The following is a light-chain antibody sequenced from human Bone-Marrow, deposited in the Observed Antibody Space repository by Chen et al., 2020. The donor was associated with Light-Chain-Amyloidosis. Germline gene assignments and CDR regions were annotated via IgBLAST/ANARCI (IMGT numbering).Light chain of an antibody. CDR1: DLPTKY. J-gene: IGLJ2*01. V-gene: IGLV3-25*03. Sequence: SYELTQPTSVSVSPGQTARITCSGDDLPTKYAYWYQQKPGQAPVLVIHRDTERPSGISERFSGSSSWATATLTISGVQAEDEADYHCQSADSSGTYEVIFGGGTKLTVL. CDR3: QSADSSGTYEVI. CDR2: RDT.